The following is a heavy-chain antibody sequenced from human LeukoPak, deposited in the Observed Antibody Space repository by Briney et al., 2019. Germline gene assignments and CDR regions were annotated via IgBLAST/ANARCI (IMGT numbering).Heavy chain of an antibody. CDR3: ARTEYSSSSGGDY. J-gene: IGHJ4*02. V-gene: IGHV4-30-4*02. CDR2: IYYSAST. CDR1: SGSISSGDYY. D-gene: IGHD6-6*01. Sequence: SETLSLTCTVSSGSISSGDYYWNWIRQPPGKGLEWIGYIYYSASTYYNPSLKSRVTISVDTSKNQFSLKLSSVTAADTAVYYCARTEYSSSSGGDYWGQGTLVTVSS.